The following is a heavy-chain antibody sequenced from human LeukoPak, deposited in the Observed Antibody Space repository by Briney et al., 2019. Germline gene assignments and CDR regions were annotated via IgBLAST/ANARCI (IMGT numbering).Heavy chain of an antibody. J-gene: IGHJ5*02. V-gene: IGHV4-39*01. D-gene: IGHD4-11*01. CDR2: IYYSGST. CDR3: ARHRLTTVTANWFDP. Sequence: SETLSLTCNVSGGSISSSSYYWGWLRQPPGTGLEWIGSIYYSGSTYYNPSLKSRVTISVDTSKNQFSLKLSSVTAADTAVYYCARHRLTTVTANWFDPWGQGTLVTVSS. CDR1: GGSISSSSYY.